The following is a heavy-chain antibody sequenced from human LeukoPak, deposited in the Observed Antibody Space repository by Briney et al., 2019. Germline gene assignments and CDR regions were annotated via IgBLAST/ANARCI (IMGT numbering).Heavy chain of an antibody. D-gene: IGHD6-13*01. CDR1: GYTLTSYG. J-gene: IGHJ6*02. V-gene: IGHV1-18*01. Sequence: ASVKVSCKASGYTLTSYGISWVRQAPGQGLEWMGWISAYNGNTNYAQKLQGRVTMTTDTSTSTAYMELRSLRSDDTAVYYCARVSAYSSSWYRGYYYYGMDVWGQGTTVTVSS. CDR2: ISAYNGNT. CDR3: ARVSAYSSSWYRGYYYYGMDV.